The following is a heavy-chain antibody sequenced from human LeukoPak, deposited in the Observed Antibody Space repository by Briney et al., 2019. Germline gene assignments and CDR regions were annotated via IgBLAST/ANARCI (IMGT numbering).Heavy chain of an antibody. J-gene: IGHJ4*02. V-gene: IGHV4-39*01. CDR3: ARQTGAGLFILP. CDR1: GGSISTSNSY. CDR2: IHYSGNT. Sequence: SETLSLTCAVSGGSISTSNSYWGWIRRPPGKGLEWVGSIHYSGNTYYNPSLKSRVTISVDTSKNQFSLILTSVTAADTAVYYCARQTGAGLFILPGGQGTLVTVSS. D-gene: IGHD3-3*01.